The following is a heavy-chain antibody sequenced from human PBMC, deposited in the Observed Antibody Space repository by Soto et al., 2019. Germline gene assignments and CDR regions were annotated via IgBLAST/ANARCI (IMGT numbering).Heavy chain of an antibody. V-gene: IGHV3-53*01. Sequence: PGGSLRLSCAASGFTFSSYSMNWVRQAPGKGLEWVAIVFADGNTYHADSVKGRFTVSRDNSKNTLDLQMNSLRVEDTAVYYCAKGDFQSWGPGPQVTVSS. CDR2: VFADGNT. D-gene: IGHD1-26*01. CDR1: GFTFSSYS. CDR3: AKGDFQS. J-gene: IGHJ4*02.